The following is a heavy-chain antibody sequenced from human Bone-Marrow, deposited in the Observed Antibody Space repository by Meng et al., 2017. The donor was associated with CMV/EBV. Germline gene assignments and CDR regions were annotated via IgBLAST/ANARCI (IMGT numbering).Heavy chain of an antibody. CDR1: GFTFSNAW. V-gene: IGHV3-30*18. Sequence: GESLKISCAASGFTFSNAWMSWVRQAPGKGLEWVAVISYDVINKYYADSVKGRFTISRDNSKNTLYLQMNSLRAEDTAVYYCAKWKPGDFVVPAAITGYYGMDVWGQGTTVTVSS. D-gene: IGHD2-2*01. CDR3: AKWKPGDFVVPAAITGYYGMDV. J-gene: IGHJ6*02. CDR2: ISYDVINK.